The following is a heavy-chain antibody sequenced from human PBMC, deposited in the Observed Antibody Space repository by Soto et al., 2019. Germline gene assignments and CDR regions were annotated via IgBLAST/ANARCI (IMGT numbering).Heavy chain of an antibody. Sequence: QVQLVQSGAEVKKPGSSVKVSCKASGGTFSSYAITWVRQAPGQGLEWIGGIIPIFGTANYAQKFQGRVTITADESTSTAYMELSSLRSEDTAVYYCARDRGPSIGYYPYWFDPWGQGTLVTVSS. CDR3: ARDRGPSIGYYPYWFDP. J-gene: IGHJ5*02. CDR2: IIPIFGTA. CDR1: GGTFSSYA. V-gene: IGHV1-69*12. D-gene: IGHD3-22*01.